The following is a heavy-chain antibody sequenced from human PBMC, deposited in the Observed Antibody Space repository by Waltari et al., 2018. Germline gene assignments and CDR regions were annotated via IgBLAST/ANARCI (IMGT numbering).Heavy chain of an antibody. V-gene: IGHV4-61*09. CDR2: IHASGST. D-gene: IGHD1-7*01. Sequence: QVQLQESGPGLVKPSQTLSLTCTVSGGSISSGSYYWSWIRQPAGKGLEWIGYIHASGSTNYNPSLKSRVTISVDTSKNQFSLKLSSVTAADTAVYYRARIWGNWDYYFDYWGQGTLVTVSS. CDR1: GGSISSGSYY. CDR3: ARIWGNWDYYFDY. J-gene: IGHJ4*02.